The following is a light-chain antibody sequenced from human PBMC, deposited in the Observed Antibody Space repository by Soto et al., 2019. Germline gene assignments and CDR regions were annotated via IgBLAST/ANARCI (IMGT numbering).Light chain of an antibody. V-gene: IGLV2-23*01. Sequence: QSVLTQPASVSGSPGQSITISCTGTSSDVGSYNLVSWYQQHPGKAPKLMIYEGSKRPSGVSNRFSGSKSGNTASLTISGIQAEDEADYYCCSYAGSSTSVFGTGTKLTV. J-gene: IGLJ1*01. CDR1: SSDVGSYNL. CDR3: CSYAGSSTSV. CDR2: EGS.